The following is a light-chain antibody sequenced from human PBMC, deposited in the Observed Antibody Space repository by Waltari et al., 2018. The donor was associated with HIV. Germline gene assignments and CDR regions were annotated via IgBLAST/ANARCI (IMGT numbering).Light chain of an antibody. CDR2: DDT. CDR3: QVWDTDTDHWV. Sequence: SYVLTQPPSVSVAPGQTAGITCGGDNIGSQSVNWYHHRPGHAPLLVIYDDTDRPSGIPERFSGSASWNTATLTVNSVEAGDEADYYCQVWDTDTDHWVFGGGTRLTVL. V-gene: IGLV3-21*02. J-gene: IGLJ3*02. CDR1: NIGSQS.